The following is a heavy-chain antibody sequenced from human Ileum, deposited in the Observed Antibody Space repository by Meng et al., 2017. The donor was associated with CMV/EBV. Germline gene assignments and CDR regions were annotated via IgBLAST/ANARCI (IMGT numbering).Heavy chain of an antibody. CDR1: GFIFSHHA. CDR2: IGFDGNNK. CDR3: AKGVIITSYYDYGMDV. D-gene: IGHD3-10*01. Sequence: GGSLRLSFAASGFIFSHHAIYWVRQGPGKGLECVAFIGFDGNNKFYEDSVKGRFIISRDNSKNTVYLQMSMLRPEETAVYYCAKGVIITSYYDYGMDVWGQGTMVTVSS. J-gene: IGHJ6*02. V-gene: IGHV3-30*02.